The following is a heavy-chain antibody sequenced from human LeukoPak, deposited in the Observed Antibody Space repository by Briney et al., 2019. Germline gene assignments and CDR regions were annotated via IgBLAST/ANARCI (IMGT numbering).Heavy chain of an antibody. CDR3: ARGCTSASCYDY. D-gene: IGHD2-2*01. Sequence: GGSLRLSCTASGFTFGRYWMGWVRQAPGKGLEWVANRNEDGNKKYYVDSVKGRFTISRDNTKKSLYLQMNSLRPEDTAVYYCARGCTSASCYDYWGQGTLVTVSS. CDR2: RNEDGNKK. V-gene: IGHV3-7*01. CDR1: GFTFGRYW. J-gene: IGHJ4*02.